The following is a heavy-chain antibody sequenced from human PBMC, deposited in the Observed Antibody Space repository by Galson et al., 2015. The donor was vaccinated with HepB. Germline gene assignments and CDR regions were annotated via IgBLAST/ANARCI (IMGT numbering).Heavy chain of an antibody. J-gene: IGHJ6*02. D-gene: IGHD2-2*01. CDR1: GYTFTGYY. Sequence: SVKVSCKASGYTFTGYYMHWVRQAPGQGLEWMGRINPNSGGTNYAQKFQGRVTMTRDTSISTAYMELSRLRSDDTAVYYCARDAIVPGGYYYYYGMDVWGQGTTVTVSS. CDR2: INPNSGGT. CDR3: ARDAIVPGGYYYYYGMDV. V-gene: IGHV1-2*06.